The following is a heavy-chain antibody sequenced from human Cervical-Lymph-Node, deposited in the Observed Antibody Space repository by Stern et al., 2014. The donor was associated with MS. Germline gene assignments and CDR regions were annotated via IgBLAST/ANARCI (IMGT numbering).Heavy chain of an antibody. CDR2: ISYDGDNK. CDR3: AKEPRNFESNGYLDG. CDR1: GFTFSLYD. J-gene: IGHJ5*02. V-gene: IGHV3-30*18. D-gene: IGHD3-22*01. Sequence: QVQLVQSGGGVVQPGRSLRLSCAASGFTFSLYDMHWVRQAPGKGLEWVAVISYDGDNKFYTDSVKGRFTISRDSSKSTLYLQLNKLEPEDQAKLYCAKEPRNFESNGYLDGWGQGTLVTVSS.